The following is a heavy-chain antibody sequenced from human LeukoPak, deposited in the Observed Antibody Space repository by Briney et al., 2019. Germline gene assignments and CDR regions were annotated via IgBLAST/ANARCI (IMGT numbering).Heavy chain of an antibody. CDR2: MNPNSGNT. D-gene: IGHD1-26*01. CDR3: ARGQWELLGGYYGMDV. J-gene: IGHJ6*02. CDR1: GYTFTSYD. V-gene: IGHV1-8*01. Sequence: ASVKVSCKASGYTFTSYDINWVRQATGQGLEWMGWMNPNSGNTGYAQKFQGRVTMTRNTSISTAYMELSSLRSEDTAVYYCARGQWELLGGYYGMDVWGQGTTVTVSS.